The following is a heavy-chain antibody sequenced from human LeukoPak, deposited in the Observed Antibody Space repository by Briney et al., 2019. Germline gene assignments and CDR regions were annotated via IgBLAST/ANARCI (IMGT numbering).Heavy chain of an antibody. CDR2: IKQDGSEK. CDR3: ARDVKYYYDSSGYYA. J-gene: IGHJ4*02. D-gene: IGHD3-22*01. V-gene: IGHV3-7*01. Sequence: PGGSLRLSCAASGFTFSSYWMSWVRQAPGKGLEWVANIKQDGSEKYYVDSVKGRFTISRDNAKNSLYLQMNSLRAEDTAVYYCARDVKYYYDSSGYYAWGQGTLVTVS. CDR1: GFTFSSYW.